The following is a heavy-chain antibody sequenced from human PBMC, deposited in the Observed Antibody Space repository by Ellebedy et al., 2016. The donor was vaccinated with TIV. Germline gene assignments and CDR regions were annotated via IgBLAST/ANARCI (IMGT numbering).Heavy chain of an antibody. Sequence: GESLKISCAASGFTFSIYAMSWVRQAPGKGLEWVSLISGSGDRTYYADSVKGRFTFSRDNSKNTLYLQMSSLRAEDTAVYYCSFKGVATRVYWGQGTLVTVSS. CDR2: ISGSGDRT. CDR1: GFTFSIYA. CDR3: SFKGVATRVY. D-gene: IGHD4-23*01. J-gene: IGHJ4*02. V-gene: IGHV3-23*01.